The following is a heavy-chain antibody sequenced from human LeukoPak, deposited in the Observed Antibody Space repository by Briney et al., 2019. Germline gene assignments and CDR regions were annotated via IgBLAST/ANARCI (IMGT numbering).Heavy chain of an antibody. CDR2: IDTEGRRT. CDR1: GFRFKSW. CDR3: VRENYGIDS. V-gene: IGHV3-74*01. J-gene: IGHJ4*02. Sequence: GGSLRPSCAASGFRFKSWMNWVRQAPGKGLVWVSFIDTEGRRTNYADSVKGRFTISRDNGKSRLYLQMNNLRVEDTGVYFCVRENYGIDSWGQGTRVIVSS. D-gene: IGHD3-16*01.